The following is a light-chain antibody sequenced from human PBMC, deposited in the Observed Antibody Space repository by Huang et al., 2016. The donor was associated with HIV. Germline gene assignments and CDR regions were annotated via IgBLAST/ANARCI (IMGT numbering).Light chain of an antibody. Sequence: ELVLTQSPGTLSSSPGGAAVISCRASQSLDKGFLAWYRQKPGQAPELLIFDAYRRPSDIPDRFVGRVSGTDFSLTINGLDPEGFAFYFCHHYGATQWACGRGTRVEMK. CDR2: DAY. CDR3: HHYGATQWA. J-gene: IGKJ1*01. V-gene: IGKV3-20*01. CDR1: QSLDKGF.